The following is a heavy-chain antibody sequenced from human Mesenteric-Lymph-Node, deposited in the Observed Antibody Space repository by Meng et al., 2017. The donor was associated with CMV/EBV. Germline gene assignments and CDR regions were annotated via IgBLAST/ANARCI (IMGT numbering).Heavy chain of an antibody. Sequence: YTFTNYGISWVRQAPGQGLEWMGWISAYNGYTNYAQKLQVRVTLTTDTSTSTAYMELRRLRSDDTAVYYCARVDSSSGWYSMWFGPWGQGTLVTVSS. CDR3: ARVDSSSGWYSMWFGP. CDR1: YTFTNYG. CDR2: ISAYNGYT. V-gene: IGHV1-18*04. D-gene: IGHD6-19*01. J-gene: IGHJ5*02.